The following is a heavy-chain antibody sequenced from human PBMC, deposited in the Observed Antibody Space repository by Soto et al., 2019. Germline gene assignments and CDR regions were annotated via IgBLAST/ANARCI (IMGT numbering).Heavy chain of an antibody. J-gene: IGHJ4*02. V-gene: IGHV4-39*01. D-gene: IGHD2-15*01. CDR1: GDSISSSRYY. CDR2: IYYSGTT. CDR3: ARLDVKWWSWDYFDY. Sequence: PSETLSLTCTVSGDSISSSRYYWGWIRQPPGKGLEWIGSIYYSGTTYYNPPLNSRLTISVDTSENQFSLKLSSVTAADTAVYYCARLDVKWWSWDYFDYWGQGTLVTVSS.